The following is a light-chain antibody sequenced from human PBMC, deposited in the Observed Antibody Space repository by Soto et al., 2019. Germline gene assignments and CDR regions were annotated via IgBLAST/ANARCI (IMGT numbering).Light chain of an antibody. CDR3: SSYTSASTLLYL. CDR2: GVT. J-gene: IGLJ1*01. CDR1: SSDVGGYNY. Sequence: QSVLTQPASVAGSPRQSITISCTGTSSDVGGYNYVSWYQQHPGIAPKLLIYGVTNRPSGVSTRFSGSKSGNTASLTISGLQAEDEADYHCSSYTSASTLLYLFGTGTKLTVL. V-gene: IGLV2-14*01.